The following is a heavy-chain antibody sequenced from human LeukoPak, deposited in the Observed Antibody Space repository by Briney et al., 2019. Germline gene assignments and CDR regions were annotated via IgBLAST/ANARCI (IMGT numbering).Heavy chain of an antibody. D-gene: IGHD6-19*01. CDR2: ISGYNGNT. J-gene: IGHJ4*02. V-gene: IGHV1-18*01. CDR1: GHTFTSYG. Sequence: GASVKVSCKASGHTFTSYGFNWVRPAPGQRLEWMGWISGYNGNTDYAQKVQGRVTMTTDTATTSAYMELRSLRSDDTAVYFCAASGWSKPYYFDSWGQGTQVTVSS. CDR3: AASGWSKPYYFDS.